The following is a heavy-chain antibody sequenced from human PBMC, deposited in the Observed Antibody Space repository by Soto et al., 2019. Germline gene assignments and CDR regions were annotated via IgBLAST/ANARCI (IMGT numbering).Heavy chain of an antibody. Sequence: AXVSLRLSCAASGLTFTNSAMSGVRQAPGKGLEWVSAISGSGDRTSYVDSVKGRFTISRDDSTNTLYLQMSSLRAEDTAVYYCAKAFGYSSTWFARNWFDPWGQGTLVTVSS. CDR2: ISGSGDRT. CDR1: GLTFTNSA. J-gene: IGHJ5*02. V-gene: IGHV3-23*01. D-gene: IGHD6-13*01. CDR3: AKAFGYSSTWFARNWFDP.